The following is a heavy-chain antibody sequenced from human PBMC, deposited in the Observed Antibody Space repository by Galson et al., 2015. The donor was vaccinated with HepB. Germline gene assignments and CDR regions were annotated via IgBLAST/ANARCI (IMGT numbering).Heavy chain of an antibody. J-gene: IGHJ4*02. D-gene: IGHD1-14*01. V-gene: IGHV3-23*01. CDR2: ISNNGGGT. Sequence: SLRLSCAVSGFTFSSNAMSWVRQAPGTGLEWVSSISNNGGGTYYADSVRGRFTISRDNSRSTLFLQMNSLRAEDTALYYCARPGLLFGADYDYWGQGTLVTVSS. CDR3: ARPGLLFGADYDY. CDR1: GFTFSSNA.